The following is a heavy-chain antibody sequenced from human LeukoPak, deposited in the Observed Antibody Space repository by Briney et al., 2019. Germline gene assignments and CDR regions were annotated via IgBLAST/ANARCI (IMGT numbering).Heavy chain of an antibody. V-gene: IGHV4-59*01. Sequence: SETLSLTCTVSGGSISSYYWSWIRQPPGKGLEWIGYISYSGSTNYNPSLKSRVNLSVDTSKNQLSLKLSSVTGADTAVYYCARAAWYDYVWGSYRPYYCDYCGQGTLVTVSS. CDR3: ARAAWYDYVWGSYRPYYCDY. J-gene: IGHJ4*02. D-gene: IGHD3-16*02. CDR2: ISYSGST. CDR1: GGSISSYY.